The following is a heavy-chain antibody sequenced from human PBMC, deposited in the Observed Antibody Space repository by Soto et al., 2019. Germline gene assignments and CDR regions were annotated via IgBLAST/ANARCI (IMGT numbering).Heavy chain of an antibody. V-gene: IGHV3-30*18. J-gene: IGHJ6*02. CDR2: ISFDGSNK. CDR3: AKAKGYCRGGTCDPGSYYCYYTMDV. Sequence: PGGSLRLSCDGSGFTLSSYGMHWVRQAPGKGLEWVAVISFDGSNKYYGESVKGRFTLSRDNSKNTLYLQRNSLGAEDTAVYYCAKAKGYCRGGTCDPGSYYCYYTMDVWGQGTTGTVSS. D-gene: IGHD2-15*01. CDR1: GFTLSSYG.